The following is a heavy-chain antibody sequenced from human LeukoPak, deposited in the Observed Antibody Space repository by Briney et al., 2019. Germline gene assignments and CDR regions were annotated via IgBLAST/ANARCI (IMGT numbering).Heavy chain of an antibody. Sequence: SEPLSLTCTVPGGSLISYYWSWVRQAPGKGLEWVGYIYYSGTTNYSPSLKSRLTISVDTSKNQFCMKQTSATAAGTAVYYCARQNPAAAGQGLYYWGQGTLVTVSS. CDR3: ARQNPAAAGQGLYY. CDR1: GGSLISYY. V-gene: IGHV4-59*08. J-gene: IGHJ4*02. D-gene: IGHD6-13*01. CDR2: IYYSGTT.